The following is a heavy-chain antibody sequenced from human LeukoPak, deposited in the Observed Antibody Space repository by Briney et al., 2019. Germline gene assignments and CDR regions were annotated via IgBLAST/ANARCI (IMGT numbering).Heavy chain of an antibody. CDR2: IKQDGSEK. J-gene: IGHJ4*02. CDR3: AKDNRRHYTSGPNPDSLH. D-gene: IGHD6-19*01. Sequence: GGSLRLSCAGSGFTFSGYWMSWVRQAPGKGLEWVANIKQDGSEKYYVDSVKGRFTISRDNAKNSLYLQMNSLRVEDTAFYYCAKDNRRHYTSGPNPDSLHWGQGALVTVSS. CDR1: GFTFSGYW. V-gene: IGHV3-7*03.